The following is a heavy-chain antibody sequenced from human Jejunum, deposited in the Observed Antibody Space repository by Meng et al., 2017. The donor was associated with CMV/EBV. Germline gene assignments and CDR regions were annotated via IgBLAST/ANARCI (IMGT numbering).Heavy chain of an antibody. CDR1: W. CDR3: AREWGVAYCSSTSCYASVNAFDI. CDR2: IYHRGRT. V-gene: IGHV4-4*02. J-gene: IGHJ4*02. Sequence: WGSCVREHPGKGREWIGEIYHRGRTYYNPSLKSRVTISLDRSKNQFSLVLSSLTAADTAIYYCAREWGVAYCSSTSCYASVNAFDIWGQGTLVTVSS. D-gene: IGHD2-2*01.